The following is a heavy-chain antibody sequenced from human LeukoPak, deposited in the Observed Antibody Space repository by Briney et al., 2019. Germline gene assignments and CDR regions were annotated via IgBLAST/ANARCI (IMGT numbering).Heavy chain of an antibody. V-gene: IGHV4-30-2*01. CDR3: ARGLGKRAFDI. D-gene: IGHD3-16*01. Sequence: SQTLSLTCAVSGGSISSGGYSWSWIRQPPGKGLEWIGYIYHSGSTYYNPSLKSRVTISVDTSKNQFSLKLSSVTAADTAVYYCARGLGKRAFDIWGQGTMVTVSS. CDR2: IYHSGST. J-gene: IGHJ3*02. CDR1: GGSISSGGYS.